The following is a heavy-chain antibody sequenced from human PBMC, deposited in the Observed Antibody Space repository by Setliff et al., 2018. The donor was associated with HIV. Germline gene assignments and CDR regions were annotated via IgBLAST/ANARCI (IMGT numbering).Heavy chain of an antibody. CDR2: IYSGGTT. Sequence: KTSETLSLTCTVSGGSISSSSYYWGRIRQPPGKGLEWIGNIYSGGTTYYNSSLRSRVTISVDTSKNQFSLKLNSVTAADTAVYYCARHAVPHYYDSGGPSWGPGTLVTV. V-gene: IGHV4-39*07. CDR1: GGSISSSSYY. J-gene: IGHJ5*02. CDR3: ARHAVPHYYDSGGPS. D-gene: IGHD3-22*01.